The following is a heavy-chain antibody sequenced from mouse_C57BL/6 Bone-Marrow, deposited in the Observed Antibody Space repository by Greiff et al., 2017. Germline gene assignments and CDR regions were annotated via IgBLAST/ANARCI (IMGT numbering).Heavy chain of an antibody. Sequence: EVHLVESGGGLVQPGESLKLSCESNEYEFPSHDMSWVRKTPEKRLELVAAINSDGGSTYYPDTMERRFIISRDKTKKTLYLQMSSLRSEDTALYYWARRAMITTLFDYWGQGTTLTVSS. CDR3: ARRAMITTLFDY. J-gene: IGHJ2*01. D-gene: IGHD2-1*01. CDR1: EYEFPSHD. CDR2: INSDGGST. V-gene: IGHV5-2*01.